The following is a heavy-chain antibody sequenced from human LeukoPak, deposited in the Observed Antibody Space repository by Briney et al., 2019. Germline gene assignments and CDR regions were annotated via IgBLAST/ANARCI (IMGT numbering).Heavy chain of an antibody. CDR3: ARDRAVVAATLGLDY. CDR1: GYTFTSYG. Sequence: ASVKVSCKASGYTFTSYGISWVRQAPGQGLEWMGWISAYNGNTNYAQKLQGRVTMTTDTSTSTAYMELRSLRSDDTAVYYCARDRAVVAATLGLDYWGQGTLVTASS. J-gene: IGHJ4*02. V-gene: IGHV1-18*01. D-gene: IGHD2-15*01. CDR2: ISAYNGNT.